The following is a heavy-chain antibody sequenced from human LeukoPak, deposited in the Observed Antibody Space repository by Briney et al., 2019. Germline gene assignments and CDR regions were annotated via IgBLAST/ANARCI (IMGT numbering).Heavy chain of an antibody. V-gene: IGHV5-51*01. CDR3: ARVGLGYYFDY. Sequence: GESLKISCKGSGYSFTSYWIGWVRQMPGKDLGWMGIIYPGDSDARYSPCFQGQVTISADKSISTAYLQWSSLKASDTAMYYCARVGLGYYFDYWGQGTLVTVSS. CDR2: IYPGDSDA. D-gene: IGHD3-16*01. J-gene: IGHJ4*02. CDR1: GYSFTSYW.